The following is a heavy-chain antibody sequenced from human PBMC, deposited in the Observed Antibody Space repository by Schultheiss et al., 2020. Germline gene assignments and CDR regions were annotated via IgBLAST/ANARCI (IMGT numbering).Heavy chain of an antibody. D-gene: IGHD4-23*01. V-gene: IGHV3-9*01. CDR2: ISWNSGSI. CDR1: GFTFTSYW. J-gene: IGHJ4*02. CDR3: AKDIVGYGGNQFDY. Sequence: GGSLRLSCAASGFTFTSYWMHWVRQAPGKGLEWVSGISWNSGSIGYADSVKGRFTISRDNAKNSLYLQMNSLRAEDTALYYCAKDIVGYGGNQFDYWGQGTLVTVSS.